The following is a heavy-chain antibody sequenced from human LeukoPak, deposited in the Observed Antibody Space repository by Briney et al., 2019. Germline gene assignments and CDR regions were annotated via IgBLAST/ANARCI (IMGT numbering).Heavy chain of an antibody. CDR3: VRDSLYYYGSGSYYLDY. CDR1: GGSISSSSYY. J-gene: IGHJ4*02. CDR2: IYYSGST. V-gene: IGHV4-39*07. D-gene: IGHD3-10*01. Sequence: SETLSLTCTVSGGSISSSSYYWGWIRQPPGKGLEWIGSIYYSGSTYYNPSLKSRVTISVDTSKNQFSFKLSSVTAADTALYYCVRDSLYYYGSGSYYLDYWGQGTLVTVSS.